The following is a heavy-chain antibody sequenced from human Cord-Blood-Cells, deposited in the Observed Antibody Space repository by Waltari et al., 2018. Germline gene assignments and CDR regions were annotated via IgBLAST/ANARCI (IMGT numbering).Heavy chain of an antibody. J-gene: IGHJ2*01. D-gene: IGHD7-27*01. Sequence: QVQLVQSGAEVKKPGSSVKVSCKASGGTFSSYAISWVRQAPGKGFEWMGRLIPILVIANYAQTCQGRVTITADKSTGTAYMELSSLRSEDTAVYYCARDLYTGGGPESPYWYFDLWGRGTLVTVSS. CDR3: ARDLYTGGGPESPYWYFDL. CDR2: LIPILVIA. V-gene: IGHV1-69*09. CDR1: GGTFSSYA.